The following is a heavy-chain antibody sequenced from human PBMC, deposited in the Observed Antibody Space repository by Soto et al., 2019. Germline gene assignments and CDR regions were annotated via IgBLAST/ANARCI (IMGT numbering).Heavy chain of an antibody. CDR1: GCSISSGGYY. V-gene: IGHV4-31*03. CDR3: ARVERAGYYYYMDV. Sequence: KPSETLSLTCTVSGCSISSGGYYWSWIRQHPGKGLEWIGYIYYSGSTYYNPSLKSRVTISVDTSKNQFSLKLSSVTAADTAVYYCARVERAGYYYYMDVWGKGTTVTVSS. D-gene: IGHD1-1*01. J-gene: IGHJ6*03. CDR2: IYYSGST.